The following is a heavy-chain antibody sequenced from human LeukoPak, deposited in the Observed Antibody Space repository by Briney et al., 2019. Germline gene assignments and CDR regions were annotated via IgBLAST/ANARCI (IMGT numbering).Heavy chain of an antibody. D-gene: IGHD3-10*01. V-gene: IGHV3-48*02. CDR3: ARDQGTGYYFDY. CDR2: ISIGSTTI. J-gene: IGHJ4*02. Sequence: GGSLRLSCAASGFTFSNYNMNWVREAPGKGVEWGSYISIGSTTIYYADSVKGRFTISRDSAKNSLYLQMNSLRDDDTAVYYCARDQGTGYYFDYWGQGTLVTVSS. CDR1: GFTFSNYN.